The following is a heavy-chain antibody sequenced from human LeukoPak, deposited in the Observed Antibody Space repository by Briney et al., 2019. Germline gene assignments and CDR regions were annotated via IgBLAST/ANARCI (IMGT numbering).Heavy chain of an antibody. CDR1: GGSFSGYY. J-gene: IGHJ5*02. V-gene: IGHV4-34*01. Sequence: SGTLSLTCAVYGGSFSGYYWSWIRQPPGKGLEWIGGIYHSGSTNYNPSLKSRVTISVDTSKNQFSLKLSSVTAADTAVYYCARGPLQYCSSTSCSRGWFDPWGQGTLVTVSS. D-gene: IGHD2-2*01. CDR3: ARGPLQYCSSTSCSRGWFDP. CDR2: IYHSGST.